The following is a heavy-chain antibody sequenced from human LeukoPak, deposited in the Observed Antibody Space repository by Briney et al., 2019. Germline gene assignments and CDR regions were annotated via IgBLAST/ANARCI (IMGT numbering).Heavy chain of an antibody. CDR1: GFTFSSYA. J-gene: IGHJ3*02. CDR2: ISGSGGST. V-gene: IGHV3-23*01. Sequence: GGSLRLSCAASGFTFSSYAMSWVRQAPGKGLEWVSAISGSGGSTYYADSVKGRFTISRDNSKNTLYPQMHSLRAEDTAVYYCAIYGGSATNAFDIWGQGTMVTVSS. CDR3: AIYGGSATNAFDI. D-gene: IGHD5-12*01.